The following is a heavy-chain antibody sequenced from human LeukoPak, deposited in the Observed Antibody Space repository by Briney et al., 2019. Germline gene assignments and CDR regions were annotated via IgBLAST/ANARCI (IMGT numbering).Heavy chain of an antibody. CDR3: ARDLYYYDSSGYLAVGYYYYYGMDV. V-gene: IGHV3-30-3*01. D-gene: IGHD3-22*01. Sequence: GRSLRLSCAASGFTFSSYAMHWVRQAPGKGLEWVAVISYDGSNKYYADSVKGRFTISRDNSKNTLYLQMNSLRAEDTAVYYCARDLYYYDSSGYLAVGYYYYYGMDVWGQGTTVTVSS. J-gene: IGHJ6*02. CDR2: ISYDGSNK. CDR1: GFTFSSYA.